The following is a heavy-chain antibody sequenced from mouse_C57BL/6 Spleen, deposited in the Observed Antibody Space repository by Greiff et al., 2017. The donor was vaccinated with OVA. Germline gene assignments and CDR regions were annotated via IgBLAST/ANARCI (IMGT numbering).Heavy chain of an antibody. CDR2: IYPGSGNT. D-gene: IGHD1-1*01. CDR1: GYTFTDYY. J-gene: IGHJ1*03. Sequence: VQLQQSGPELVKPGASVKISCKASGYTFTDYYINWVKQRPGQGLEWIGWIYPGSGNTKYNEKLKGKATLTVDTSSSTAYMQLSSLTSEDSAVXFCARSGYYGSSPYWYFGVWGTGTTVTVAS. CDR3: ARSGYYGSSPYWYFGV. V-gene: IGHV1-84*01.